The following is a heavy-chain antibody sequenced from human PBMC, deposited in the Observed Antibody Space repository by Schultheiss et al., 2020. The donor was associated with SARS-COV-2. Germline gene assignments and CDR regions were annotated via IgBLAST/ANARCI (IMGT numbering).Heavy chain of an antibody. J-gene: IGHJ4*02. CDR3: ARIRYSSGWYTRGYYFDY. Sequence: SGPTLVKPTQTLTLTCTFSGFSLSTSGVGVGWIRQPPGKALEWLALIDWDDDKYYSTSLKSRLTISKDTSKSQVVLTMTNMDPVDTATYYCARIRYSSGWYTRGYYFDYWGQGTLVTVSS. D-gene: IGHD6-19*01. CDR1: GFSLSTSGVG. V-gene: IGHV2-70*01. CDR2: IDWDDDK.